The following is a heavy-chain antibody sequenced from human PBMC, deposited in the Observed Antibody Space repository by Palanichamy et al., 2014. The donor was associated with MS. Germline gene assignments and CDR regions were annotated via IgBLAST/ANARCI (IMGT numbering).Heavy chain of an antibody. CDR3: ARGNPLESGTSSSYFDS. CDR1: GGSMRNYY. D-gene: IGHD1-26*01. Sequence: QVQLQESGPGLVKPSETLSLTCTVSGGSMRNYYWSWIRQSPGKGLEWIAYIYYSWSTNYSPSLKSRVTISLDTSKTQISLNLNSVTAADSAVYYCARGNPLESGTSSSYFDSWGQGTLVTVSS. J-gene: IGHJ4*02. CDR2: IYYSWST. V-gene: IGHV4-59*01.